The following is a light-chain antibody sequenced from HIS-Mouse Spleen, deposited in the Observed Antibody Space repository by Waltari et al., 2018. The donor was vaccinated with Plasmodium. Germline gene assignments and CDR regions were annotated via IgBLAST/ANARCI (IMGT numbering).Light chain of an antibody. J-gene: IGKJ1*01. CDR1: QNISSY. V-gene: IGKV1-39*01. Sequence: DIQMTQSTSSLSASVGDRVTITCRASQNISSYLNWYQQKPGKAPKLLIYAASSLQSGVPSRFSGSGSGTDFTLTISSLQPEDFATYYCQQSYSTWTFGQGTKVEIK. CDR3: QQSYSTWT. CDR2: AAS.